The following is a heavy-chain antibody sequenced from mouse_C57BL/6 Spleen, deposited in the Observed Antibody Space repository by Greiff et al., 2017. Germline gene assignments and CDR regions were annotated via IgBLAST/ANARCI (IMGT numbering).Heavy chain of an antibody. CDR2: ISGGGGNT. CDR1: GFTFSSYT. V-gene: IGHV5-9*01. CDR3: ASLDSSGYVKGAMDY. D-gene: IGHD3-2*02. Sequence: EVQLQESGGGLVKPGGSLKLSCAASGFTFSSYTMSWVRQTPEKRLEWVATISGGGGNTYYPDSVKGRFTISRDNAKNTLYLQRSSLRSEDTALYYCASLDSSGYVKGAMDYWGQGTSVTVSS. J-gene: IGHJ4*01.